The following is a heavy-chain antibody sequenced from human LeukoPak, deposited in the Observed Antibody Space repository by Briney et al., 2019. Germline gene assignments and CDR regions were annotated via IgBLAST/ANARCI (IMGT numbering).Heavy chain of an antibody. Sequence: ASVKVSCKASGYTFTGYYMHWVRQAPGQGLEWMGWINPNSGGTNYAQKFRGWVTMTRDTSISTAYMELSRLRSDDTAVYYCARSSVLGDYYDSSGYYVGYDYWGQGTLVTVSS. CDR1: GYTFTGYY. D-gene: IGHD3-22*01. CDR2: INPNSGGT. J-gene: IGHJ4*02. CDR3: ARSSVLGDYYDSSGYYVGYDY. V-gene: IGHV1-2*04.